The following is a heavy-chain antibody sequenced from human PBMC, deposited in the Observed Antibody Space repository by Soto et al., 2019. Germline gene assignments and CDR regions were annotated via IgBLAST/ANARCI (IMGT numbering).Heavy chain of an antibody. CDR1: GGSMSSAGYY. Sequence: QVQLQESGPGLVKPSQTLSLTYTVSGGSMSSAGYYWSWVRQLPAAGLEWIGYIYYAGSTFYNPSLQSRVSISLETSKNQLSLRLSSVTAADTAVYYCARGLRVSPAYWGPGTLVTVSS. CDR3: ARGLRVSPAY. V-gene: IGHV4-31*03. D-gene: IGHD4-4*01. J-gene: IGHJ4*02. CDR2: IYYAGST.